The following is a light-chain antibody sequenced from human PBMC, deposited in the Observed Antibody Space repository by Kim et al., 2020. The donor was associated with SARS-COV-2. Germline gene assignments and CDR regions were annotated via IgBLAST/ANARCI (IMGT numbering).Light chain of an antibody. V-gene: IGLV3-9*01. CDR1: NIGGKY. Sequence: SYELTQPLSVSVALGQTAKITCGGNNIGGKYVHWYQQKPGQAPVTVIYRNTNLPSGIPERFSGSNSGNAASLSITRVQVGDEAVYFCQVWESNTVIFGGG. CDR2: RNT. J-gene: IGLJ2*01. CDR3: QVWESNTVI.